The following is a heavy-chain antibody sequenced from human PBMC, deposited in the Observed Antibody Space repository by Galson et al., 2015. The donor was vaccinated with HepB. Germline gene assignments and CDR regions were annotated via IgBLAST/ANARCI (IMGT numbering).Heavy chain of an antibody. CDR3: ATDWDIVVVPAAFLFDY. J-gene: IGHJ4*02. CDR2: ISYDGSNK. CDR1: GFTFSSYA. V-gene: IGHV3-30-3*01. Sequence: SLRLSCAASGFTFSSYAMHWVRQAPGKGLEWVAVISYDGSNKYYADSVKGRFTISRDNSKNTLYLQMNSLRAEDTAVYYCATDWDIVVVPAAFLFDYWGQGTLVTVSS. D-gene: IGHD2-2*01.